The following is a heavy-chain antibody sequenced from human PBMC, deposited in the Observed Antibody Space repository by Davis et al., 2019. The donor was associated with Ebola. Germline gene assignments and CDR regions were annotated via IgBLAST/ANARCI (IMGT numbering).Heavy chain of an antibody. V-gene: IGHV5-10-1*01. CDR2: IDPSDSYT. D-gene: IGHD3-3*01. CDR3: ARQGDFWSGHKRGLRSVDP. Sequence: GESLKISCKASGYSFTSYWIYWVRQMPGKGLEWMGRIDPSDSYTNYSPSFQGHVTISADKSISTAYLQWSSLKASDTAMYYCARQGDFWSGHKRGLRSVDPWGQGTLVTVSS. CDR1: GYSFTSYW. J-gene: IGHJ5*02.